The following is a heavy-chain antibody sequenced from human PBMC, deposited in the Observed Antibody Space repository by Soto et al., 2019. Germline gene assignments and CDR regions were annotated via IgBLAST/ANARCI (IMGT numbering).Heavy chain of an antibody. D-gene: IGHD3-22*01. CDR3: AHTQGGDYYDSSGYYYSWFDP. V-gene: IGHV2-5*02. CDR1: GFSLSTSGVG. Sequence: QITLKESGPTLVKPTQTLTLTCTFSGFSLSTSGVGVGWIRQPPGKALEWLALIYWDDDKRYSPSLKSRLTITKDTSKNQVVLTMTNMDPVDTATYYCAHTQGGDYYDSSGYYYSWFDPWGQGTLVTVSS. J-gene: IGHJ5*02. CDR2: IYWDDDK.